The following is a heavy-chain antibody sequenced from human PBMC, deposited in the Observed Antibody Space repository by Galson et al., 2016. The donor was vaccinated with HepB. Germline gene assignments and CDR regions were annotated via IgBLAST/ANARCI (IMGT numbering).Heavy chain of an antibody. CDR1: GYSSTGYF. D-gene: IGHD4-17*01. J-gene: IGHJ6*02. CDR3: AREFNRHTVTTFYYYGMDV. V-gene: IGHV1-2*02. Sequence: VKVSCKASGYSSTGYFIHWVRQAPGQGLEWMGLIKPHSGGTKYAQKFQGRVTLTRDTSTSTVYMELTSLRSDDTAVYFCAREFNRHTVTTFYYYGMDVWGQGTTVTVSS. CDR2: IKPHSGGT.